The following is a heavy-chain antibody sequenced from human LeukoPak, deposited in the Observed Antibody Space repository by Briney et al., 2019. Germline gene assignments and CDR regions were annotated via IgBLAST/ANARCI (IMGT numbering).Heavy chain of an antibody. J-gene: IGHJ1*01. Sequence: GGSLRLSCAASGFTFDDYAMHWVRQAPGKGLEGVSGISWNSGSIGYADSVKGRFTISRDNAKNSLYLQMNSLRAEDTALYYCAKDIAPGYSSGWYVFQHWGQGTLVTVSS. V-gene: IGHV3-9*01. D-gene: IGHD6-19*01. CDR3: AKDIAPGYSSGWYVFQH. CDR2: ISWNSGSI. CDR1: GFTFDDYA.